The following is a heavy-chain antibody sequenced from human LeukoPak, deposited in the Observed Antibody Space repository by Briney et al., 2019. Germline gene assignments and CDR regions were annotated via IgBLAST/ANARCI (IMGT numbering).Heavy chain of an antibody. J-gene: IGHJ4*02. Sequence: PGGSLRLSCAASGFTFSSYAMSWVRQAPGKGLEWVSVIYSGGSTYYADSVKGRFTISRDNSKNTLYLQMNSLRAEDTAVYYCAKDIVQRWPHTTHDYWGQGTLVTVSS. V-gene: IGHV3-23*03. CDR1: GFTFSSYA. CDR3: AKDIVQRWPHTTHDY. CDR2: IYSGGST. D-gene: IGHD5-24*01.